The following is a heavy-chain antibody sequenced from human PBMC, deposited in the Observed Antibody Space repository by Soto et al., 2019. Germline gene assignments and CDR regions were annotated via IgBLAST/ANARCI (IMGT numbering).Heavy chain of an antibody. CDR3: AKENCSSTSCYEAFDI. Sequence: GGSLRLSCAASGFTFSSYGMHWVRQAPGKGLEWVAVISHDGSNKYYADSVKGRFTISRDNSKNTLYLQMNSLRAEDTAVYYCAKENCSSTSCYEAFDIWGQGTMVTVSS. CDR1: GFTFSSYG. J-gene: IGHJ3*02. V-gene: IGHV3-30*18. D-gene: IGHD2-2*01. CDR2: ISHDGSNK.